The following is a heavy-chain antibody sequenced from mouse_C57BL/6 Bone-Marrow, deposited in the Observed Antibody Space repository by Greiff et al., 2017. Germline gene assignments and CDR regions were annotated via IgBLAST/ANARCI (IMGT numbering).Heavy chain of an antibody. CDR1: GYTFTDYN. Sequence: VHVKQSGPELVKPGASVKIPCKASGYTFTDYNMDWVKQSHGKSLEWIGDINPNNGGTIYNQKFKGKATLTVDKSSSTAYMELRSLTSEDTAVYYCARVGLGAYGSSYYFDYWGQGTTLTVSS. CDR3: ARVGLGAYGSSYYFDY. J-gene: IGHJ2*01. CDR2: INPNNGGT. D-gene: IGHD1-1*01. V-gene: IGHV1-18*01.